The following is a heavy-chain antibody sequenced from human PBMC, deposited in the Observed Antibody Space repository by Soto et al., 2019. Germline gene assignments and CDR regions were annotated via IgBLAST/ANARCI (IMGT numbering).Heavy chain of an antibody. D-gene: IGHD2-15*01. CDR1: GFTFSSYA. Sequence: GSLRLSCAASGFTFSSYAMHWVRQAPGKGLEWVAVISYDGSNKYYADSVKGRFTISRDNSKNTLYLQMNSLRAEDTAVYYCARSDYCSGGSCYPQAFDIRGQGTMVTVSS. V-gene: IGHV3-30-3*01. CDR3: ARSDYCSGGSCYPQAFDI. J-gene: IGHJ3*02. CDR2: ISYDGSNK.